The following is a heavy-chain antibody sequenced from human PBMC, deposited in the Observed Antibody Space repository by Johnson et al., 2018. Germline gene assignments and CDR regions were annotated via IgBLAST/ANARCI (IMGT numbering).Heavy chain of an antibody. Sequence: VQLVESGGGLVQPGGSLRLSCAASGFTFSSYWMHWVRQAPGKGLVWVSRINSDGSSTSYADSVKGRFTIYRDNAKNTLYLQMNSLRAEDTAVYYCASGYCSSTSCYTWAAFDIWGQGTMVTVSS. J-gene: IGHJ3*02. CDR2: INSDGSST. V-gene: IGHV3-74*02. CDR3: ASGYCSSTSCYTWAAFDI. CDR1: GFTFSSYW. D-gene: IGHD2-2*02.